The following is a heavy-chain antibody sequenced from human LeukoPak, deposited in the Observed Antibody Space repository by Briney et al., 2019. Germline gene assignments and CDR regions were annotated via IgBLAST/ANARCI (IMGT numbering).Heavy chain of an antibody. CDR3: ARDQFVGGSGSYQRYYYGMDV. Sequence: SETLSLTCTVSGGSISSGGYYWSWIRQPPGKGLEWIGYIYHSGSTYYNPSLKSRVTISVDRSKNQFSLKLSSVTAADTAVYYCARDQFVGGSGSYQRYYYGMDVWGQGTTVTVSS. CDR1: GGSISSGGYY. CDR2: IYHSGST. D-gene: IGHD3-10*01. J-gene: IGHJ6*02. V-gene: IGHV4-30-2*01.